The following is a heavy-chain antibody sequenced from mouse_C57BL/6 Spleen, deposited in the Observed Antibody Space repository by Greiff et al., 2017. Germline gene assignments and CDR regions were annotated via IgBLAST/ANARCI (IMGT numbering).Heavy chain of an antibody. CDR1: GFTFSSYT. V-gene: IGHV5-9*01. Sequence: EVQRVESGGGLVKPGGSLKLSCAASGFTFSSYTMSWVRQTPERRLEWVATISGGGGNTYYPDSVKGRFTISRDNAKNTLYLQMSSLRSEDTALYYCARQGYVGAMDYWGQGTSVTVSS. D-gene: IGHD2-10*02. CDR2: ISGGGGNT. CDR3: ARQGYVGAMDY. J-gene: IGHJ4*01.